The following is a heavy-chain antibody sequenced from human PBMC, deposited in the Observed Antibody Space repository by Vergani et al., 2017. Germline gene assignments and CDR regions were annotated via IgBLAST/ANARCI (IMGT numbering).Heavy chain of an antibody. CDR1: GFTFSSYS. CDR3: ARDPEPXYDSSGYTWRAFDI. V-gene: IGHV3-48*01. J-gene: IGHJ3*02. CDR2: ISSSSSTI. Sequence: EVQLVESGGGLVQLGGSLRLSCAASGFTFSSYSMNWVRQAPGKGLEWVSYISSSSSTIYYADSVKGRFTISRDNAKNSLYLQMNSLRAEDTAVYYCARDPEPXYDSSGYTWRAFDIWGQGTMVTVSS. D-gene: IGHD3-22*01.